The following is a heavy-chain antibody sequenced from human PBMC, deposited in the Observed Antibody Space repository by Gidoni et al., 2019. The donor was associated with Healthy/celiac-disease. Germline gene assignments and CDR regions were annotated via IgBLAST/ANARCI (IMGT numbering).Heavy chain of an antibody. Sequence: EAQLVESGGVLVKHGGSLRLSRAASGFPFSTAWMGWVRQAPGKGLEWVGRIKSKTDGGTTDYAAPVKGRFTISRDDSKNTLYLQMNSLKAEDTAVYYCTTDYTISYYYESSGPGPWGQGTLVTVSS. CDR3: TTDYTISYYYESSGPGP. D-gene: IGHD3-22*01. CDR2: IKSKTDGGTT. V-gene: IGHV3-15*01. J-gene: IGHJ5*02. CDR1: GFPFSTAW.